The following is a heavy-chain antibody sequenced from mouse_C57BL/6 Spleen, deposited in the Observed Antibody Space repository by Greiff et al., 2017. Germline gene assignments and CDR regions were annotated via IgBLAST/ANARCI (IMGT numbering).Heavy chain of an antibody. CDR3: ARGSFPLLGHAMDY. Sequence: DVKLQESGGDLVKPGGSLKLSCAASGFTFSSYGMSWVRQTPDKRLEWVATISSGGSYTYYPDSVKGRFTISRDNAKNTLYLQMSSLKSEDTAMYYWARGSFPLLGHAMDYWGQGTSVTVSS. V-gene: IGHV5-6*02. D-gene: IGHD4-1*01. CDR1: GFTFSSYG. J-gene: IGHJ4*01. CDR2: ISSGGSYT.